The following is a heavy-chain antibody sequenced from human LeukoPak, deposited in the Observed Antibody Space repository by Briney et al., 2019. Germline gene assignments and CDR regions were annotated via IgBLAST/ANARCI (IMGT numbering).Heavy chain of an antibody. CDR3: ARAPLHSNGWSFDY. J-gene: IGHJ4*02. Sequence: GGSLRLSCAASEFTFSSFTMHWVRQAPGKGLEWVAVISYDGRNKYHAGSVKGRFTISRDNSKNTLYLQMNSLRPEDTAVYYCARAPLHSNGWSFDYWGQGTLVTVSS. V-gene: IGHV3-30*04. D-gene: IGHD6-19*01. CDR2: ISYDGRNK. CDR1: EFTFSSFT.